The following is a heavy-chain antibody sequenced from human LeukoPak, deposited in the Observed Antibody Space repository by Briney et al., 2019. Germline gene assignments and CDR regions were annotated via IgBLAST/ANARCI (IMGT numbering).Heavy chain of an antibody. CDR2: INPNSGGT. D-gene: IGHD3-22*01. CDR1: GYTFTGYY. V-gene: IGHV1-2*04. Sequence: ASVKVSCKASGYTFTGYYMHWVRQAPGQGLEWMGWINPNSGGTNYAQKFQGWVTMTRDTSISTAYVELSRLRSDDTAVYYCARGTRYYYDSSDQYNWFDPWGQGTLVTVSS. J-gene: IGHJ5*02. CDR3: ARGTRYYYDSSDQYNWFDP.